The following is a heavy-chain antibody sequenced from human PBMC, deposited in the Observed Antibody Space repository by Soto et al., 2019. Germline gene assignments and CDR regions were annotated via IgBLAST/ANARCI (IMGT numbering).Heavy chain of an antibody. D-gene: IGHD3-3*01. J-gene: IGHJ4*02. V-gene: IGHV1-69*13. CDR1: GGTFSSYA. CDR3: ARDRAPHKTYYDFWSGYQFDY. Sequence: ASVKVSCKASGGTFSSYAISWVRQAPGQGLEWMGGIIPIFGTANYAQKFQGRVTITADESTSTAYMELSSLRSEDTAVYYCARDRAPHKTYYDFWSGYQFDYWGQGTLVTVSS. CDR2: IIPIFGTA.